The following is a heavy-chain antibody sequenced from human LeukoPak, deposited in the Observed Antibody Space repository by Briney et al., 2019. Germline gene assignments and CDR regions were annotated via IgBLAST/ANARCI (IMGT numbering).Heavy chain of an antibody. CDR1: GGTFSSYA. J-gene: IGHJ4*02. Sequence: EASVKVSCKASGGTFSSYAISWVRQAPGQGLEWMGGIIPIFGTANYAQKFQGRVTITADESTSTAYMELSSLRSEDTAVYHCAHSVGATPYYWGQGTLVTVSS. CDR2: IIPIFGTA. V-gene: IGHV1-69*13. D-gene: IGHD1-26*01. CDR3: AHSVGATPYY.